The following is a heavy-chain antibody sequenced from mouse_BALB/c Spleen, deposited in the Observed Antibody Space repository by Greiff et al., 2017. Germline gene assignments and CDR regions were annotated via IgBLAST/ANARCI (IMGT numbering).Heavy chain of an antibody. V-gene: IGHV1-55*01. CDR1: GYTFTSYW. Sequence: QVQLQQSGAELAKPGASVKMSCKASGYTFTSYWMHWVKQRPGQGLEWIGNIYPGSGSTNYDEKFKSKATLTVDTSSSTAYMQLSSLTSEDSAVYYCTRNDYGSSSAMDYWGQGTSVTVSS. D-gene: IGHD1-1*01. CDR2: IYPGSGST. J-gene: IGHJ4*01. CDR3: TRNDYGSSSAMDY.